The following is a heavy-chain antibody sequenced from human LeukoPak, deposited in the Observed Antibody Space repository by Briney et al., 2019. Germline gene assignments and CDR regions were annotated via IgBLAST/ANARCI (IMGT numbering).Heavy chain of an antibody. J-gene: IGHJ6*03. CDR2: IYHSGST. CDR1: GGSISSGGYS. V-gene: IGHV4-30-2*02. CDR3: ARVNPFWSGYYMDV. D-gene: IGHD3-3*01. Sequence: SETLSLTCAVSGGSISSGGYSWSWIRQPPGKGLEWIGYIYHSGSTYYNPSLKSRVTMSVDTSKNQFSLKLSSVTASDTAVYYCARVNPFWSGYYMDVWGKGTTVTVSS.